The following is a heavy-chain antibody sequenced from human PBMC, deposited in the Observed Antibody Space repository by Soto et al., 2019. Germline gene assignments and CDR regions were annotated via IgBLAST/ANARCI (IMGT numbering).Heavy chain of an antibody. CDR1: GYTFTSYG. J-gene: IGHJ3*02. D-gene: IGHD3-22*01. CDR2: ISAYNGNT. CDR3: ARAGERYYYDSSGYYDAFDI. Sequence: QVQLVQSGAEVKKPGASVKVSCKASGYTFTSYGISWVRQAPGQGLEWMGWISAYNGNTNYAQKLQGRVTMTTDTSTSTAYMELRSLRSDDTAVYYCARAGERYYYDSSGYYDAFDIWGQGTMVTVSS. V-gene: IGHV1-18*04.